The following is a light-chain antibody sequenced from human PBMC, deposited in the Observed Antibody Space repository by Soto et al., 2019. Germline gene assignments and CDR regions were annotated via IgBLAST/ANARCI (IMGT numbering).Light chain of an antibody. CDR2: GAS. V-gene: IGKV3-20*01. J-gene: IGKJ1*01. CDR3: HQCDSSPWT. Sequence: EFVLTQSPGTLSLSPGERATLSCRASQTVRNNYLAWYQQKPGQAPRLLIYGASSRATGIPDRFSGSGSGTDFTLTISRLEPEDFAVFYCHQCDSSPWTFGQGTKVDIK. CDR1: QTVRNNY.